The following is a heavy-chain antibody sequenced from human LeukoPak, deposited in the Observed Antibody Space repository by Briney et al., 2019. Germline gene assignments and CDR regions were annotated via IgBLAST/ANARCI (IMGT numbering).Heavy chain of an antibody. CDR1: GYTFTRYG. J-gene: IGHJ4*02. CDR3: ARDWEEDGGTLPFDY. V-gene: IGHV1-18*01. Sequence: ASVKVSCKASGYTFTRYGISWVRQAPGQGLEWMGWISAYNGNTNYAQKLQGRVTMTTDTSTSTAYMELRSLRSDDTAVYYCARDWEEDGGTLPFDYWGQGTLVTVSS. CDR2: ISAYNGNT. D-gene: IGHD4-23*01.